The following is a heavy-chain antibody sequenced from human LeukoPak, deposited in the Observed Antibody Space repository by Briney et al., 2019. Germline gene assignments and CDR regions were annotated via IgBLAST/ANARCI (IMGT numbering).Heavy chain of an antibody. CDR2: INHSRST. J-gene: IGHJ5*02. D-gene: IGHD6-13*01. CDR1: GGSFSGYY. CDR3: ARRGAAAGTFYWFDP. V-gene: IGHV4-34*01. Sequence: PSETLSLTCAVYGGSFSGYYWSWLRPPPGKGLEWIGEINHSRSTKYNLSRKSRVTISVDTSKNQSYLKLSSVTAADTAVYYSARRGAAAGTFYWFDPWGQGTLVTVSS.